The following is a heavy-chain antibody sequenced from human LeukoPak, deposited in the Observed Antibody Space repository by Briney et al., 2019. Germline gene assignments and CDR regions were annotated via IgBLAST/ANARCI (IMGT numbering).Heavy chain of an antibody. J-gene: IGHJ4*02. CDR2: ISSSSSTI. D-gene: IGHD3-10*01. CDR3: ARDLSYYGSGSYLDY. CDR1: GFTFSSYG. Sequence: GGSLRLSCAASGFTFSSYGMTWVRQAPGKGLEWVSYISSSSSTIYYADSVKGRFTISRDNAKNSLYLQMNSLRAEDTAVYYCARDLSYYGSGSYLDYWGQGTLVTVSS. V-gene: IGHV3-48*01.